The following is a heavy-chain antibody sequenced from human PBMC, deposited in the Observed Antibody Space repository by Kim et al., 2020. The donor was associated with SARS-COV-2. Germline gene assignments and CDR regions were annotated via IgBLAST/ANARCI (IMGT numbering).Heavy chain of an antibody. Sequence: GGSLRLSCAASGFTFSSYGMHWVRQAPGKGLEWVAVISYDGSNKYYADSVKGRFTISRDNSKNTLYLQMNSLRAEDTAVYYCAKDLRYYDILTGYYMSRAEYYYCCMDVWGQGTTVTVSS. CDR1: GFTFSSYG. CDR2: ISYDGSNK. D-gene: IGHD3-9*01. V-gene: IGHV3-30*18. CDR3: AKDLRYYDILTGYYMSRAEYYYCCMDV. J-gene: IGHJ6*02.